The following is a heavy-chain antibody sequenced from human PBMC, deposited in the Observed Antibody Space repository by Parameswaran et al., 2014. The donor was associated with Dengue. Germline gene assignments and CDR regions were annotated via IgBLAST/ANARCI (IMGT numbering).Heavy chain of an antibody. D-gene: IGHD3-10*01. Sequence: ARWIRQPPGKALEWLALIDWDDDKYYSTSLKTRLTISKDTSKNQVVLTMTNMDPVDTATYYCARDITMVRGVYYGMDVWGQGTTVTVSS. CDR2: IDWDDDK. CDR3: ARDITMVRGVYYGMDV. J-gene: IGHJ6*02. V-gene: IGHV2-70*01.